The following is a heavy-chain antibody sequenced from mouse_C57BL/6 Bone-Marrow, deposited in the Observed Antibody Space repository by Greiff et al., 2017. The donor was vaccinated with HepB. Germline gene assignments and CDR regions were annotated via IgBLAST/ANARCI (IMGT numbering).Heavy chain of an antibody. Sequence: EVQLQESGPGLVKPSQSLSLTCSVTGYSITSGYYWNWIRQFPGNKLEWMGYISYDGSNNYNPSLKNRISITRDTSKNQFFLKLNSVTTEDTATYYCARDSGLLIYYDYDGFAYWGQGTLVTVSA. CDR2: ISYDGSN. CDR1: GYSITSGYY. J-gene: IGHJ3*01. V-gene: IGHV3-6*01. D-gene: IGHD2-4*01. CDR3: ARDSGLLIYYDYDGFAY.